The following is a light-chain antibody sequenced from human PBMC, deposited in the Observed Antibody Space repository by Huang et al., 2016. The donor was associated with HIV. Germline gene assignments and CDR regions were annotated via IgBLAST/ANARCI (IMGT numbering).Light chain of an antibody. CDR2: GAS. V-gene: IGKV3-20*01. CDR1: QSVSAYS. J-gene: IGKJ1*01. CDR3: QQYDSSPWT. Sequence: DIALPQSPGTLSLSPGETATLSCGTSQSVSAYSSAWYQQKPGQAPRLLIYGASIRAIGIPDRFSGSGSGTDFTLTIGRLEPEYFAVYYCQQYDSSPWTFGQGTKVEIK.